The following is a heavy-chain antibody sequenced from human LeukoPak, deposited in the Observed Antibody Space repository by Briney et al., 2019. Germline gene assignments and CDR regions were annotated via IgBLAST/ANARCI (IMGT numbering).Heavy chain of an antibody. V-gene: IGHV1-69*13. J-gene: IGHJ5*02. Sequence: ASVKVSCKASGGIFSSYAISWVRQAPGQGLEWMGGIIPIFGTVNYAQKFQGRVTITADESTSTAYMELSSLRSEDTAVYYCAGRRRIRYCSSNSCCAKWFDPWGQGTLVTVSS. D-gene: IGHD2-2*01. CDR2: IIPIFGTV. CDR1: GGIFSSYA. CDR3: AGRRRIRYCSSNSCCAKWFDP.